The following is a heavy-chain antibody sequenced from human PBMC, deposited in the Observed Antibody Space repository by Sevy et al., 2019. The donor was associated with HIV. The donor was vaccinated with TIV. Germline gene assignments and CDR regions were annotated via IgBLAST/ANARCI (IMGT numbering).Heavy chain of an antibody. J-gene: IGHJ5*01. CDR1: GFTFSNYW. Sequence: GGSLRLSCAASGFTFSNYWMSWVRQAPGKGLEWVANIKQDGSEIYYVDSVKGRFTVSRDNAKNSVFLQMNSLRGEDTAVYYCTRDSNCFDSWGQGTLVTVSS. CDR2: IKQDGSEI. V-gene: IGHV3-7*01. CDR3: TRDSNCFDS.